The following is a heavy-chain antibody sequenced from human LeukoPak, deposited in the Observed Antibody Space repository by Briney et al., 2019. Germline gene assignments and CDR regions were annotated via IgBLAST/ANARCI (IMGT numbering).Heavy chain of an antibody. V-gene: IGHV1-2*02. J-gene: IGHJ4*02. Sequence: ASVKVSCKASGYTFTGYYMHWVRQAPGQGLEWMGWINPNSGGTNHAQKFQGRVTMTSDTSISTAYMELSGLRSDDTAVYYCARYLSSSWYSVDYWGQGTLVTVFS. CDR3: ARYLSSSWYSVDY. D-gene: IGHD6-13*01. CDR1: GYTFTGYY. CDR2: INPNSGGT.